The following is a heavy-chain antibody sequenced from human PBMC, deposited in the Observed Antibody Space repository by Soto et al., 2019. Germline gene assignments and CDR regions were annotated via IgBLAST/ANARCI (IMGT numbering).Heavy chain of an antibody. J-gene: IGHJ4*02. Sequence: QSGGSLRLSCAASGFTFSSYAMHWTRQAPGKGLEWVAVISYDGSNKYYADAVKGRFTISRDNSKNTLYLQMNSLRAEDTAVYYCARDLPQLVPELFDYWGQGTLVTVSS. CDR1: GFTFSSYA. CDR2: ISYDGSNK. V-gene: IGHV3-30-3*01. CDR3: ARDLPQLVPELFDY. D-gene: IGHD6-13*01.